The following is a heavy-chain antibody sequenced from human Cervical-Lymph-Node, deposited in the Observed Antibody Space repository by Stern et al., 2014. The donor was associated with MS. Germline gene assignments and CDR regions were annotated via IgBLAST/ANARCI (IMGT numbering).Heavy chain of an antibody. CDR1: GYLFDDYW. CDR2: IFPRDSNT. D-gene: IGHD5-12*01. V-gene: IGHV5-51*03. J-gene: IGHJ4*02. CDR3: ARSPATPSGYDRFDY. Sequence: MQLVQSGAEVKKPGESLKISCEASGYLFDDYWIGWVRQMSGRGLELVAIIFPRDSNTRYSPSVQGQVTISADKSISTASLQWSSRKAWDTALFYCARSPATPSGYDRFDYWGQGALVTVSS.